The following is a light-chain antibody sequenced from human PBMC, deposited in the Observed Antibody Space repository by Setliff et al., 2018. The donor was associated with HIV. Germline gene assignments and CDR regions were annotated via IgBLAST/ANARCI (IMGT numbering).Light chain of an antibody. Sequence: QSALAQPASVSGSPGQSITISCTGSSSDIGDYESVSWYQQHPGEVPKLMIYDVTKRPSGISNRFPASKSGNTASLTISGLQAEDEAHYYCCSYVGSDSWIFGGGTKVTVL. CDR1: SSDIGDYES. V-gene: IGLV2-23*02. CDR3: CSYVGSDSWI. J-gene: IGLJ2*01. CDR2: DVT.